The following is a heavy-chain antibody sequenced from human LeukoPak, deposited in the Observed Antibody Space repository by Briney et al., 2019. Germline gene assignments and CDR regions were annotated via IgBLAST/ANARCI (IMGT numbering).Heavy chain of an antibody. CDR3: AKDWSSSYYDCGGYPDAFDI. CDR2: ICGSGGST. J-gene: IGHJ3*02. CDR1: GYSISSGYY. Sequence: ETLSLTCTVSGYSISSGYYWGWIRQPPGKGLEWVSAICGSGGSTFYADSAKGRLTISRDNSKNTLYLQMNSLRAEDTAVYYCAKDWSSSYYDCGGYPDAFDIWGQGTMVTVSS. V-gene: IGHV3-23*01. D-gene: IGHD3-22*01.